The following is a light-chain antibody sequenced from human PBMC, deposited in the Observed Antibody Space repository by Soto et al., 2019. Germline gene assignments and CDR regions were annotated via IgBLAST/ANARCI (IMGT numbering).Light chain of an antibody. V-gene: IGLV1-40*01. Sequence: QPVLTQPPSVSGAPGQTITMSCTGSGSNVGASYDVHWYQVLPGAGPRLLIYKNNNRPSGVPDRFSGSKSGTSASLAITGLRAEDEADYYCASWDYTLTAMVFGGGTKLTVL. J-gene: IGLJ2*01. CDR2: KNN. CDR1: GSNVGASYD. CDR3: ASWDYTLTAMV.